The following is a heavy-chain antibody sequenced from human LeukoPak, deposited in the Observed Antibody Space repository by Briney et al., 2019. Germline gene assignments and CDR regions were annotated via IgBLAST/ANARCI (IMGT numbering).Heavy chain of an antibody. CDR2: ISSSSSYI. Sequence: GGSLRLSCAASGFNLSSYSMNWVRQAPGKGLEWVSSISSSSSYIYYADSVKGRFTISRDNAKNSLYLQMNSLRAEDTAVYYCAIDVGYIYGYEGYYFDYWGQGTLVTVSS. CDR3: AIDVGYIYGYEGYYFDY. CDR1: GFNLSSYS. V-gene: IGHV3-21*01. D-gene: IGHD5-18*01. J-gene: IGHJ4*02.